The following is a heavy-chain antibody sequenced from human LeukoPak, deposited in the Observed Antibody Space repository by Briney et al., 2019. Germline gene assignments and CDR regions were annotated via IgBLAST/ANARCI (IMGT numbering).Heavy chain of an antibody. V-gene: IGHV3-7*03. Sequence: GSLRLSCAASRFTFSSYWMSWVRQAPGKGLEWVANIKQDGSEKYYVDSVKGRFTISRDNAKNSLYLQMNSLRAEDTAVYYCATARYCSGGSCYSYEYFQHWGQGTLVTVSS. CDR1: RFTFSSYW. J-gene: IGHJ1*01. CDR2: IKQDGSEK. CDR3: ATARYCSGGSCYSYEYFQH. D-gene: IGHD2-15*01.